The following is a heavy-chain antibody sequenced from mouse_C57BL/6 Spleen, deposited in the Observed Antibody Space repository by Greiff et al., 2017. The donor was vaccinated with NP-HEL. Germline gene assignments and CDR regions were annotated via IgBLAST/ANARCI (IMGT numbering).Heavy chain of an antibody. CDR2: ISDGGSYT. V-gene: IGHV5-4*01. CDR1: GFTFSSYA. CDR3: ARDYGSSYDYFDY. J-gene: IGHJ2*01. D-gene: IGHD1-1*01. Sequence: EVKLMESGGGLVKPGGSLKLSCAASGFTFSSYAMSWVRQTPEKRLEWVATISDGGSYTYYPDNVKGRFTISRDNAKNNLYLQMSHLKSEDTAMYYCARDYGSSYDYFDYWGQGTTLTVSS.